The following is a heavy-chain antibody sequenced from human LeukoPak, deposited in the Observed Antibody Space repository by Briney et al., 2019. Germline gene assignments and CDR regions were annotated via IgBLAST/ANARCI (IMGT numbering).Heavy chain of an antibody. CDR1: GYAFTNYD. Sequence: ASVKVSCKASGYAFTNYDINWVRQATGQGLEWMGWMNPNTGNTGYAQEFQGRVTMTKSASITTAYMELNNLRPEDTAVYYCARVRGEIDSWGQETLVTVSS. V-gene: IGHV1-8*01. CDR3: ARVRGEIDS. CDR2: MNPNTGNT. D-gene: IGHD3-10*01. J-gene: IGHJ4*02.